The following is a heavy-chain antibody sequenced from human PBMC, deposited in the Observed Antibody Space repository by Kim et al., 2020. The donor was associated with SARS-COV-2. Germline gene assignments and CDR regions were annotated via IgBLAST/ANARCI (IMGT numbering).Heavy chain of an antibody. CDR1: GGTFSSYA. V-gene: IGHV1-69*13. CDR2: IIPIFGTA. Sequence: SVKVSCKASGGTFSSYAISWVRQAPGQGLEWMGGIIPIFGTANYAQKFQGRVTITADESTSTAYMELSSLRSEDTAVYYCARGEAARPTYYYYYYGMDVWGQGTTVTVSS. CDR3: ARGEAARPTYYYYYYGMDV. D-gene: IGHD6-6*01. J-gene: IGHJ6*02.